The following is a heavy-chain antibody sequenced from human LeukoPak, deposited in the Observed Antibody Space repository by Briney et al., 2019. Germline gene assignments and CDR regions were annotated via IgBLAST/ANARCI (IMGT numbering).Heavy chain of an antibody. J-gene: IGHJ4*02. CDR1: GGCISSGGYY. V-gene: IGHV4-31*03. D-gene: IGHD1/OR15-1a*01. CDR3: TRDREHGTQDS. CDR2: IYYSGST. Sequence: PSQTLSLTCTVSGGCISSGGYYWSWTRQHPGKGLEWIGYIYYSGSTYYNPSLKSRVTISVDTSKNQFSLKLSSVTAADTAMYFCTRDREHGTQDSWGQGTLVTVS.